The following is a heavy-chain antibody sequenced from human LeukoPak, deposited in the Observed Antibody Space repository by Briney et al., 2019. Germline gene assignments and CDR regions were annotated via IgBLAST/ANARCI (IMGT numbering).Heavy chain of an antibody. CDR2: MNPNSGNT. J-gene: IGHJ4*02. D-gene: IGHD1-7*01. Sequence: ASVKVSCKASGYTFTSYDINWVRQATGQGLEWMGWMNPNSGNTGYAQKFQGRVTMTRNTSISTAYMELSSLRSEDTAVYYCARATINNWNYRVTPLGYWGQGTLVTVSS. V-gene: IGHV1-8*01. CDR3: ARATINNWNYRVTPLGY. CDR1: GYTFTSYD.